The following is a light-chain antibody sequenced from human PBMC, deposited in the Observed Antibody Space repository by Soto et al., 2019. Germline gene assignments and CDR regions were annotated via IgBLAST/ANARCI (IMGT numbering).Light chain of an antibody. CDR1: SSDVGGYNY. V-gene: IGLV2-11*01. J-gene: IGLJ2*01. CDR3: CSYAGSSWV. Sequence: QSALTQPRSVSGSPGQSVTISCTGTSSDVGGYNYVSWYQQHTGKAPKLMIYDVSKRPSGVPDRFSGSKSGNTASLTISGLQAEDEADYYCCSYAGSSWVFGGGTKLNVL. CDR2: DVS.